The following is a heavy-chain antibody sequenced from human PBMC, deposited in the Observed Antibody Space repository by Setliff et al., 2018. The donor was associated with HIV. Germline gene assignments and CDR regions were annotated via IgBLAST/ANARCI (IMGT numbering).Heavy chain of an antibody. CDR3: ARGEPTILVVPAAFFDY. CDR2: INPNNGGT. D-gene: IGHD2-2*01. Sequence: ASVKVSCKASGYTFTGYYMHWVRQAPGQGLEWMGWINPNNGGTNYAQKFQGRVTMTRDTSISTAYMELSRLRSDDTAVYYCARGEPTILVVPAAFFDYWGQGTLVTSPQ. J-gene: IGHJ4*02. CDR1: GYTFTGYY. V-gene: IGHV1-2*02.